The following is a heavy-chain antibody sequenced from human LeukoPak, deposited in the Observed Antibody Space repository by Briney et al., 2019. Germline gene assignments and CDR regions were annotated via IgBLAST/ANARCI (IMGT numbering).Heavy chain of an antibody. D-gene: IGHD1-14*01. V-gene: IGHV4-39*01. J-gene: IGHJ3*02. CDR1: GGSISSSSDY. CDR2: MHYSGST. Sequence: SETLSLTCIVSGGSISSSSDYWGWIRQPPGKGLEWIGNMHYSGSTYYNPSLKSRVTISVDTSKNQFSLNLSSVAAADTAVYYCARHEWGITNAFDIWGQGTMVTVSS. CDR3: ARHEWGITNAFDI.